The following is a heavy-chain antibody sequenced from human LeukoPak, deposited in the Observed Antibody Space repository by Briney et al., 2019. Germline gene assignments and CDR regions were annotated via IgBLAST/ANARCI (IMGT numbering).Heavy chain of an antibody. CDR1: GYTFTGYY. CDR3: AREAPAHYYMDV. Sequence: ASVKVSCKASGYTFTGYYMHWVRQAPGQGLEWMGWINPNSGGTNYAQKFQGRVTMTRDTSISTAYMELSRLRSDDTAVYYCAREAPAHYYMDVWGKGTTVTVSS. V-gene: IGHV1-2*02. J-gene: IGHJ6*03. CDR2: INPNSGGT.